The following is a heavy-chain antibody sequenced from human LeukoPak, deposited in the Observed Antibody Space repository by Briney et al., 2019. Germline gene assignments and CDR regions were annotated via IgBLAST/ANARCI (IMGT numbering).Heavy chain of an antibody. CDR1: GFTVSTNY. V-gene: IGHV3-53*01. D-gene: IGHD3-10*01. J-gene: IGHJ4*02. Sequence: GGSLRLSCAASGFTVSTNYVSWVRQAPGKGLEWVSVIYSGGATYSADSVKGRFTISGDNSKNTLYLQMNSLRAEDTAIYYCAREGVYGSGGDWGQGTLVTVSS. CDR3: AREGVYGSGGD. CDR2: IYSGGAT.